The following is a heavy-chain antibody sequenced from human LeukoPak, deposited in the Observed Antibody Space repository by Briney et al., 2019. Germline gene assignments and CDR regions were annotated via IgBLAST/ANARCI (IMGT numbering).Heavy chain of an antibody. D-gene: IGHD3-10*01. V-gene: IGHV3-74*01. J-gene: IGHJ4*02. Sequence: GGSLRLSCAASGFTFSSYWMHWVRQAPGKGLVWVSRINSDGSSTSYADCVKGRFTISRDNAKNTLYLQMNNLRAEDTAAYYCASAMYGSGSYYGFDYWGQGTLVTVSS. CDR2: INSDGSST. CDR3: ASAMYGSGSYYGFDY. CDR1: GFTFSSYW.